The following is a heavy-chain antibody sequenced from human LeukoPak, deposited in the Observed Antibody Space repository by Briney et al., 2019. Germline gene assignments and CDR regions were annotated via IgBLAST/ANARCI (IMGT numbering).Heavy chain of an antibody. CDR3: AKSRSDVVDY. D-gene: IGHD3-3*01. CDR2: ISGSGDTT. Sequence: PGGSLRLSCAASGFTFSRHGMNWVRQAPGKGLEWVSGISGSGDTTYYADSVKGRFTISRDNSKNTLYLQMNSLRAEDTAVYYCAKSRSDVVDYWGQGTLVTVSS. CDR1: GFTFSRHG. V-gene: IGHV3-23*01. J-gene: IGHJ4*02.